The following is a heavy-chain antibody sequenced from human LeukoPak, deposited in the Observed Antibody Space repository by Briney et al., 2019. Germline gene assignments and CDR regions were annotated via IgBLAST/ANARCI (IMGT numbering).Heavy chain of an antibody. CDR2: ISYDGSNK. V-gene: IGHV3-30-3*01. CDR1: GFTFSTYA. J-gene: IGHJ6*02. D-gene: IGHD6-13*01. CDR3: ARDIFPYSSRVYGLDV. Sequence: GGSLRLFCAASGFTFSTYAMHWVRQAPGKGLEWVAFISYDGSNKYSADSVKGRFTIARDNSKNTLHLQMNSRRGEDTAVYYCARDIFPYSSRVYGLDVWGQGTTVTVSS.